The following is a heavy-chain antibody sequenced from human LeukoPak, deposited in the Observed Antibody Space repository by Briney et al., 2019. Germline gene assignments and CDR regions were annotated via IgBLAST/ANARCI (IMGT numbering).Heavy chain of an antibody. CDR1: GFTFDDHG. CDR3: AKDTGRPTDAITMEDNAFDI. V-gene: IGHV3-9*01. Sequence: PGGSLRLSCAASGFTFDDHGMHWVRQAPGKGLEWASGISWSSGIIGYADSVKGRFTISRDNAKNSLYLQMDSLRAEDTALYYCAKDTGRPTDAITMEDNAFDIWGQGTMVTVSS. J-gene: IGHJ3*02. CDR2: ISWSSGII. D-gene: IGHD3-3*01.